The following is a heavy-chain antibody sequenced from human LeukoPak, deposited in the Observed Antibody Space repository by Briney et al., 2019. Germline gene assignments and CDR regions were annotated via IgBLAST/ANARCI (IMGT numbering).Heavy chain of an antibody. Sequence: GGSLRLSCAASGFTFSSYAMNWVRQAPGKGLEWVSAISGSGGSTYYADSVKGRFTISRDNSKNTLYLQMNSLRAEDTAVYYCAKAEAWRYSYGSFDYWGQGTLVTVSS. CDR3: AKAEAWRYSYGSFDY. CDR2: ISGSGGST. CDR1: GFTFSSYA. J-gene: IGHJ4*02. V-gene: IGHV3-23*01. D-gene: IGHD5-18*01.